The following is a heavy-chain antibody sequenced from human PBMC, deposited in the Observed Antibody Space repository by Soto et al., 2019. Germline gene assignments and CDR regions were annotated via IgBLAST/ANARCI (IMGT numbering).Heavy chain of an antibody. D-gene: IGHD5-18*01. J-gene: IGHJ4*01. CDR2: IKSKTDGGTS. Sequence: GGSLRLSCAVSGVTLTTVWMNWVRQAPGKGPEWVARIKSKTDGGTSDYAAPVKGRFTISRDDSENTLYLQMNSLKTEDTAVYYCSHGYYQYFESWGHGTLVTVS. CDR1: GVTLTTVW. V-gene: IGHV3-15*07. CDR3: SHGYYQYFES.